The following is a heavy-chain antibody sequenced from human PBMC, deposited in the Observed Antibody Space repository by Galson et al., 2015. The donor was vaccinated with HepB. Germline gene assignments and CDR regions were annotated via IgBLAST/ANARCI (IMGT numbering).Heavy chain of an antibody. V-gene: IGHV3-74*03. CDR1: EFTFSIHW. CDR2: MNRDGSST. Sequence: SLRLSCAASEFTFSIHWMHWVRQAPGKGLEWVSRMNRDGSSTTYADSVKGRFTISRDNAKNTLYLQMNTLRAEDTAVYYCTRDNYDSGCLDFWGRGTLVTVSS. J-gene: IGHJ2*01. D-gene: IGHD3-22*01. CDR3: TRDNYDSGCLDF.